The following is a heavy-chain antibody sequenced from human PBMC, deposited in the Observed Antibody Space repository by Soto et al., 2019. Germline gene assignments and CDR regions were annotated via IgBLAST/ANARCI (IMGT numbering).Heavy chain of an antibody. CDR2: IYYSGST. Sequence: QVQLQESGPGLVKPSQTLSLTCTVSGGSISSGGYYWSWIRQHPGKGLEWIGYIYYSGSTYYNPSLKSRVTISVATSKNQFSLKLSSVTAADTAVYYCAREIQLLWFGEPHNWFDPWGQGTLVTVSS. J-gene: IGHJ5*02. CDR1: GGSISSGGYY. V-gene: IGHV4-31*03. D-gene: IGHD3-10*01. CDR3: AREIQLLWFGEPHNWFDP.